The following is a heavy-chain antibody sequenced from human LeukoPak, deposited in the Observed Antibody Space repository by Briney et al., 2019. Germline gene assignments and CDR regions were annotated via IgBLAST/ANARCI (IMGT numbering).Heavy chain of an antibody. CDR2: IWYDGSNK. V-gene: IGHV3-33*08. J-gene: IGHJ4*02. D-gene: IGHD2-8*01. CDR1: GFSFSIYG. Sequence: GGSLRLSCAASGFSFSIYGMHWVRQAPGKGLEWVAVIWYDGSNKYYADSVKGRFTISRDNSKNTLYLQMNSLRAEDTAVYYCARAGGYCTNGVCYLTKPFVYWGQGTLVTVSS. CDR3: ARAGGYCTNGVCYLTKPFVY.